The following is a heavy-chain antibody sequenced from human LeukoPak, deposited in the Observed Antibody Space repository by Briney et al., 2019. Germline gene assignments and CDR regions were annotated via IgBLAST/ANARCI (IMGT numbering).Heavy chain of an antibody. D-gene: IGHD3-10*01. CDR2: ISGGATST. V-gene: IGHV3-23*01. CDR3: ARELWFVNSYYFDY. J-gene: IGHJ4*02. CDR1: GFTLSSDA. Sequence: PGGSLRLSCVGSGFTLSSDAVSWVRQAPGKGLESVSAISGGATSTYYADSVKGRFTISRDNSKNTLFLQMNSLRAEDTAVYYCARELWFVNSYYFDYWGQGTLVTVSS.